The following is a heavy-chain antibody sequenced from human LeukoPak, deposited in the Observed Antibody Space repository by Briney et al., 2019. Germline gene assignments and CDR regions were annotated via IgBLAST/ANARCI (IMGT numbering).Heavy chain of an antibody. Sequence: GESLKISCKGSGYSFTNYWIGWVRQMPGKGLEWMGIIYPGDSDPIYSPSFQGQVTISADKSISTAYLQWSSLKASDTAMYYCAGHDIPVCSSTRCYASYHYYGMDVWGPGTTVTVSS. J-gene: IGHJ6*02. V-gene: IGHV5-51*01. CDR1: GYSFTNYW. D-gene: IGHD2-2*01. CDR3: AGHDIPVCSSTRCYASYHYYGMDV. CDR2: IYPGDSDP.